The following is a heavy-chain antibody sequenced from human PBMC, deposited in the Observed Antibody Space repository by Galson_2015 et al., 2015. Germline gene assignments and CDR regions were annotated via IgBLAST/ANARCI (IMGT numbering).Heavy chain of an antibody. CDR1: GYTLISYG. Sequence: SVKVSCKASGYTLISYGISWVRQAPGQGPEWMGWISPYNDNTNYAQKFQGRVIMTTDTSTRTAYMELRSLRFYDTAVYYCARGPLGVHSCYVLGWYFALWGRGTLGTVSS. V-gene: IGHV1-18*01. CDR2: ISPYNDNT. J-gene: IGHJ2*01. CDR3: ARGPLGVHSCYVLGWYFAL. D-gene: IGHD5-12*01.